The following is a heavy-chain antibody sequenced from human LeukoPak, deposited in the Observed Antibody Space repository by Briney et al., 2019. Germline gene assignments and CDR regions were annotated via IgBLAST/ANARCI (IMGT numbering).Heavy chain of an antibody. CDR3: ATDLFSGRKGSLDY. CDR1: GYTFTGYY. Sequence: ASVKVSCKASGYTFTGYYMHWVRQAPGQGLEWMGWINPNSGGTNYAQKFQGRVTITEDTSTDTAYMELSSLRSEDTAVYYCATDLFSGRKGSLDYWGQGTLVTVSS. D-gene: IGHD2-15*01. J-gene: IGHJ4*02. CDR2: INPNSGGT. V-gene: IGHV1-2*02.